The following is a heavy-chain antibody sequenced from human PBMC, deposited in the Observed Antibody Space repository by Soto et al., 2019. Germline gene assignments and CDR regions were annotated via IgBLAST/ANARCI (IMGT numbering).Heavy chain of an antibody. CDR3: KRDDVKCSGGSCYGFPMVV. D-gene: IGHD2-15*01. V-gene: IGHV3-66*01. Sequence: EVQLVESGGGLVQPGGSLRLSCAASGFSVSTKYMSWVRQAPGQGLEWLSLIQSGGSTYYADSVKGRFTISRDNSENTLCLQMNSLRVEDTAVYSWKRDDVKCSGGSCYGFPMVVWGKGTTVTVSA. J-gene: IGHJ6*04. CDR2: IQSGGST. CDR1: GFSVSTKY.